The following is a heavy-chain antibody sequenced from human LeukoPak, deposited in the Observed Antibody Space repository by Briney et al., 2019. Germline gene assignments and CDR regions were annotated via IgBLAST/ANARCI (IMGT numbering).Heavy chain of an antibody. V-gene: IGHV1-2*02. CDR1: GYTFTGYY. D-gene: IGHD2-15*01. CDR2: INPNSGGT. CDR3: ARVVVVAARNRWSDP. J-gene: IGHJ5*02. Sequence: ASVKVSCKASGYTFTGYYMHWVRQAPGQGLEWMGWINPNSGGTNYAQKFQGRVTMTRDTSISTAYMELSRLRSDDTAVYYCARVVVVAARNRWSDPWGQGTLVTVSS.